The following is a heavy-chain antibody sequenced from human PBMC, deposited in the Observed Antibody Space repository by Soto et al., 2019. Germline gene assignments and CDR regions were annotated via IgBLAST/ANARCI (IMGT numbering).Heavy chain of an antibody. Sequence: SETLSLTFTVSGGSISSSSYYWGWIRQPPGKGLEWIGSIYYSGSTYYNPSLKSRVTISVDTSKNQFSLKLSSVTAADTAVYYCASTVNSGWYGGYSDYWGQGTLVTVSS. CDR1: GGSISSSSYY. CDR3: ASTVNSGWYGGYSDY. J-gene: IGHJ4*02. D-gene: IGHD6-19*01. V-gene: IGHV4-39*01. CDR2: IYYSGST.